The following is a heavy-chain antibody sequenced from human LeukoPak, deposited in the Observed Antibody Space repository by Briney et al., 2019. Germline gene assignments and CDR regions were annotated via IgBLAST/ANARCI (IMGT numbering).Heavy chain of an antibody. CDR3: ARRTISPGLDAFDI. Sequence: SETLSLTCTVSGGSISSYYWSWLRQPAGKGLEWIGRIYTSGSTNYNPSLKGRVTISVDTSKNQFSLKLSSVTAADTAVYYCARRTISPGLDAFDIWGQGTMVTVSS. V-gene: IGHV4-4*07. CDR2: IYTSGST. CDR1: GGSISSYY. J-gene: IGHJ3*02. D-gene: IGHD3-3*01.